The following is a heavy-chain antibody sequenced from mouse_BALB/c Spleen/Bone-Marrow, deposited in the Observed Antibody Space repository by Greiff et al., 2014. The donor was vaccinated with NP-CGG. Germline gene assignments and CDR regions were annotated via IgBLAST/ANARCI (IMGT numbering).Heavy chain of an antibody. CDR3: ARGDYGYHWYFDV. CDR1: GYNFTTHW. V-gene: IGHV1-87*01. Sequence: QVQLQQSVAELARPGASVKLSCKASGYNFTTHWMQWVKQRPGQGLEWIGAIYPGDGDTRYTQKFKGKATLTADKSSSTAYMQLSDLASEDSAVYYCARGDYGYHWYFDVWGAGTTVTVST. CDR2: IYPGDGDT. J-gene: IGHJ1*01. D-gene: IGHD1-2*01.